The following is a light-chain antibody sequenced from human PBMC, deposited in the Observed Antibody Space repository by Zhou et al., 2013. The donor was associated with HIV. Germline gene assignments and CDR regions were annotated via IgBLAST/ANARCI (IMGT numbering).Light chain of an antibody. CDR2: GAS. Sequence: EIVMTQSPATLSVSPGERATLSCRASQSVSSNLAWYQQKPGQAPRLLIYGASTRATGIPARFSGTGSGTDFTLTISSMQSEDFAVYYCLQYNNWPRAFGQGTKGG. CDR1: QSVSSN. V-gene: IGKV3-15*01. CDR3: LQYNNWPRA. J-gene: IGKJ1*01.